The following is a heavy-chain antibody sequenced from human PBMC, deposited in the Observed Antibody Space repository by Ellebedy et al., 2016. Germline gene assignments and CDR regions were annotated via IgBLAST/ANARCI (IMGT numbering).Heavy chain of an antibody. CDR3: ARDGLAALQKTTVKYNWFNP. CDR2: ISGSGGST. CDR1: GFTFSSYA. J-gene: IGHJ5*02. Sequence: GGSLRLXXAASGFTFSSYAMSWVRQAPGKGLEWVSAISGSGGSTYYADSVKGRFTISRDNSKNTLYLQMNSLRSEDTAVYYCARDGLAALQKTTVKYNWFNPWGQGTLVTVSS. V-gene: IGHV3-23*01. D-gene: IGHD4-11*01.